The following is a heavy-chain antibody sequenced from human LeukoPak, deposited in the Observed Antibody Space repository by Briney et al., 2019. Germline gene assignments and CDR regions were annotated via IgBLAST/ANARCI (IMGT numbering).Heavy chain of an antibody. V-gene: IGHV1-69*04. D-gene: IGHD5-12*01. Sequence: SVKVSCKASGGTFSSYAISWMRQAPGQGLEWMGRIIPIFGIANYAQKFQGRVTITADKSTSTAYMELSSLRSEDTAVYYCARRGRNSGYDFWGQGTLVTVSS. CDR1: GGTFSSYA. CDR3: ARRGRNSGYDF. J-gene: IGHJ4*02. CDR2: IIPIFGIA.